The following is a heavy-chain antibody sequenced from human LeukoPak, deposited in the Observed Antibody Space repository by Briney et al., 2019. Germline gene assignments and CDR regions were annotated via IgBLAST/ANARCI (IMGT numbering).Heavy chain of an antibody. D-gene: IGHD4-11*01. CDR2: INPNSGGT. J-gene: IGHJ6*02. CDR1: GYTFTRYY. CDR3: ARDDYSNYYYYYYGMDV. V-gene: IGHV1-2*02. Sequence: ASVKVSCKASGYTFTRYYMHWVRQAPGQGLEWMGWINPNSGGTNYAQKFQGRVTMTRDTSISTAYMELSRLRSDDTAVYYCARDDYSNYYYYYYGMDVWGQGTTVTVSS.